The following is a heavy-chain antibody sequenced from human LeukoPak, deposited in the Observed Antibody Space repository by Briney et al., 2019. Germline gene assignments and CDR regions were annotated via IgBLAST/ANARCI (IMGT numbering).Heavy chain of an antibody. CDR3: AKASIAVAGVLDY. D-gene: IGHD6-19*01. CDR2: ICWGGGST. CDR1: GFAFDDYA. J-gene: IGHJ4*02. Sequence: PGGSLRLSCAASGFAFDDYAMHWVRQAPGKGLEWVSLICWGGGSTYYADSVKGLFTIVKGNSKNLIYLQMNSLRPEDPALYYCAKASIAVAGVLDYWGKGTLVPVSS. V-gene: IGHV3-43D*04.